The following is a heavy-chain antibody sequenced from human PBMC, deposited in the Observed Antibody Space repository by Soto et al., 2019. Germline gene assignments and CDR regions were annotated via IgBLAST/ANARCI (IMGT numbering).Heavy chain of an antibody. V-gene: IGHV1-46*01. D-gene: IGHD2-21*02. Sequence: ASVKVSCKASGSTFPNYYMHWVRQAPGQGLEWLGIITPTGGGRTKYSQKFQGRVTMTRDTSISTAYMELSRLRSDDTAVYYCARDYCGGDCPIYYYYGMDVWGQGTTVTVSS. CDR2: ITPTGGGRT. CDR3: ARDYCGGDCPIYYYYGMDV. J-gene: IGHJ6*02. CDR1: GSTFPNYY.